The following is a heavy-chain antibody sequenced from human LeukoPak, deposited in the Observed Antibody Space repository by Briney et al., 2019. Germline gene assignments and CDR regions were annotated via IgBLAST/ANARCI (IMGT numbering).Heavy chain of an antibody. CDR2: IYPGDSDT. CDR3: ARQENGGKVGLSYFDY. Sequence: GASMMISCKGSGYSFTSYWIGWVRQMPGKVLEWMGIIYPGDSDTRYRPSLQSQATISADKSITTAYLQWSSLKAPDTAMYYFARQENGGKVGLSYFDYWGQGTLVSVSS. J-gene: IGHJ4*02. D-gene: IGHD2-15*01. V-gene: IGHV5-51*01. CDR1: GYSFTSYW.